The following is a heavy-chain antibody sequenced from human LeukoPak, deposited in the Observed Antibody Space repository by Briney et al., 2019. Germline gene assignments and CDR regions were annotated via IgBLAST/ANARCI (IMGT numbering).Heavy chain of an antibody. D-gene: IGHD6-19*01. CDR3: ARGVAVTGTPVYYMDV. V-gene: IGHV1-2*02. CDR2: IYPNSGGT. CDR1: GYMFTGYY. Sequence: GASVKVSCKASGYMFTGYYMHWVRQAPGQGLEWMGWIYPNSGGTNYAQKFQGRVTMTRDTPISTAYMDLNRLRSDDTAVYYCARGVAVTGTPVYYMDVWGKGTTVTVSS. J-gene: IGHJ6*03.